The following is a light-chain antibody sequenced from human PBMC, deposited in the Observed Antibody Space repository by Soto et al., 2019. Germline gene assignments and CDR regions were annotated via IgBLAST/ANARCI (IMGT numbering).Light chain of an antibody. V-gene: IGKV3-20*01. CDR1: QRVSSSY. CDR3: QQYSSSPPIT. J-gene: IGKJ3*01. Sequence: IVLTQSPGTLSLSPGERATLSCRASQRVSSSYLAWYQQKPGQAPRLLIYGASSRATAIPDRFSGSGSATDFTLTINRLEPEYVAVYYCQQYSSSPPITFGPGTKVDIK. CDR2: GAS.